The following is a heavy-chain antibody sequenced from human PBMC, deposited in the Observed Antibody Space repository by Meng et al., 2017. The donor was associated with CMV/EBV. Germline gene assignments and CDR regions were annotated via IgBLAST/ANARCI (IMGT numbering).Heavy chain of an antibody. CDR1: GFTFSSYG. CDR3: ARGVNPTVTTHWFDP. V-gene: IGHV3-30*02. CDR2: IRYDGSNK. D-gene: IGHD4-17*01. Sequence: GESLKISCAASGFTFSSYGMHWVRQAPGKGLEWVAFIRYDGSNKYYADSVKGRFTISRDNAKNSLYLQMSSLRAEDTAVYYCARGVNPTVTTHWFDPWGQGALVTVSS. J-gene: IGHJ5*02.